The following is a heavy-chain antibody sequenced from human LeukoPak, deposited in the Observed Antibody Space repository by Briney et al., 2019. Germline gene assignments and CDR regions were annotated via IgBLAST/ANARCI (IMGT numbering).Heavy chain of an antibody. V-gene: IGHV4-4*07. CDR1: GGSISSYY. Sequence: KPSETLSLTCTVSGGSISSYYWSWIRQPAGKGLEWIGRIYTSGSTNYNPSLKSRVTMSVDTSNNQFSLKLSSVTAADTAVYYCARGGLGYCSGGSCGAFDIWGQGTMVTVSS. CDR2: IYTSGST. D-gene: IGHD2-15*01. CDR3: ARGGLGYCSGGSCGAFDI. J-gene: IGHJ3*02.